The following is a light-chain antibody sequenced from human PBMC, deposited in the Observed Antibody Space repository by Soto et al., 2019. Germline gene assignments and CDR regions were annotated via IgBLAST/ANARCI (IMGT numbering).Light chain of an antibody. CDR2: EVS. CDR1: SSDVGGYNY. Sequence: QSALTQPPSASGSPGQSVTISCTGTSSDVGGYNYVSWYQQHPGKAPKVMIYEVSKRPSGVPDRFSGSKSGNTASLTVSGLQAEDEADYYRSSYAGSNNPVVFGGGTKLTVL. J-gene: IGLJ2*01. CDR3: SSYAGSNNPVV. V-gene: IGLV2-8*01.